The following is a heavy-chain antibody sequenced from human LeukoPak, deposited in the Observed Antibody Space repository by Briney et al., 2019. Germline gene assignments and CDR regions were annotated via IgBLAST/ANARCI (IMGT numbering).Heavy chain of an antibody. Sequence: PGGSLRLSCAASGFTVSRNYMTWVRQAPGKGLEWVSVIYSGGSTYYADSVKGRFTISRDNSKNTLYLQMNSLRAEDTAVYYCAVTIVGKWAIDYWGQGTLVTVSS. CDR2: IYSGGST. V-gene: IGHV3-53*01. CDR1: GFTVSRNY. D-gene: IGHD3-22*01. CDR3: AVTIVGKWAIDY. J-gene: IGHJ4*02.